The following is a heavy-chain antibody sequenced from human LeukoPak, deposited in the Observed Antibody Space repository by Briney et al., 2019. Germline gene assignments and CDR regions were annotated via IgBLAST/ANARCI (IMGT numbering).Heavy chain of an antibody. D-gene: IGHD4-23*01. V-gene: IGHV3-30*19. J-gene: IGHJ4*02. CDR3: ARGGRWSNADALDY. Sequence: ERSLRLSCAASGFTFSSYGMHWVRQVPGKGLEWVAVISYDGSNKYYADSVKGRFTISRDNSKNTLYLQMNSLRAEDTAVYYCARGGRWSNADALDYWGQGTLVTVSS. CDR1: GFTFSSYG. CDR2: ISYDGSNK.